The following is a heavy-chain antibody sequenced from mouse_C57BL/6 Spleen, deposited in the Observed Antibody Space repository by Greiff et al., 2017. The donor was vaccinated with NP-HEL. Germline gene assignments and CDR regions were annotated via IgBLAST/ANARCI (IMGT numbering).Heavy chain of an antibody. CDR3: TRSDEDYYAMDY. Sequence: VQLQQSGAELVRPGASVTLSCKASGYTFTDYEMHWVKQTPVHGLEWIGAIDPETGGTAYNQKFKGKAILTADKSSSTAYIELRSLTSEDSAVYYCTRSDEDYYAMDYWGQGTSVTVSS. J-gene: IGHJ4*01. V-gene: IGHV1-15*01. CDR2: IDPETGGT. CDR1: GYTFTDYE.